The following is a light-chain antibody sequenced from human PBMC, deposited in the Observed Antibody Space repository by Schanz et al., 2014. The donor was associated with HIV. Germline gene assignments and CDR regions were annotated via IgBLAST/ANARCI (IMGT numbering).Light chain of an antibody. CDR1: ASNIGHNY. CDR2: VTH. V-gene: IGLV1-51*01. J-gene: IGLJ3*02. Sequence: QSVLTQPPSVSAAPGQRVTISCSGSASNIGHNYVSWFQQFPGTTPKLLIYVTHQRPSGVSDRFSASKSGTSATLGITGLQTGDEADYFCGAWDTGLSARVFGGGTKLTVL. CDR3: GAWDTGLSARV.